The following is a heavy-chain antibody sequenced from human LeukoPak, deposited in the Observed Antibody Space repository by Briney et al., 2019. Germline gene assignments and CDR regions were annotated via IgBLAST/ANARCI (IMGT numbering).Heavy chain of an antibody. CDR3: AREPPPDILRGSGGNRKFFDF. D-gene: IGHD1-14*01. V-gene: IGHV3-23*01. J-gene: IGHJ4*02. Sequence: PGGSLRLSCAASGFTFSSYAMSWVRQAPGKGLEWVSAISGSGGSTYYADSVKGRFTISRDNSKNTLYLQMNSLRAEDTAVYYCAREPPPDILRGSGGNRKFFDFWGQGTLVTVSS. CDR2: ISGSGGST. CDR1: GFTFSSYA.